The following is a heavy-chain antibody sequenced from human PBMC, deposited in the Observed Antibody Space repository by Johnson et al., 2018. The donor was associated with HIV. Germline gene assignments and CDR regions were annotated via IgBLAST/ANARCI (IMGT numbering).Heavy chain of an antibody. D-gene: IGHD3-22*01. J-gene: IGHJ3*02. Sequence: VQLVESGGGVVQPGRSLRLSCAASGFTFSSYAMHWVRQAPGKGLEWVAVISYDGSNKYYADSVKGRFTISRDNSKNTLYLQMNSLRAEDTAVYYCARDATYYYDSSGYHDALDIWGQGTMVTVSS. CDR2: ISYDGSNK. CDR3: ARDATYYYDSSGYHDALDI. CDR1: GFTFSSYA. V-gene: IGHV3-30-3*01.